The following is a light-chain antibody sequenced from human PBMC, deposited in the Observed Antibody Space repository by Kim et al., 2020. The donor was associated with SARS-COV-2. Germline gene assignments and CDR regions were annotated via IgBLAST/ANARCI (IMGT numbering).Light chain of an antibody. CDR1: QNILTS. CDR3: HQYDTYWT. J-gene: IGKJ1*01. CDR2: KAF. V-gene: IGKV1-5*03. Sequence: STSVGDRVTISCRASQNILTSLAWYQQKPGKAPNLLIYKAFTLESGVPSRFSGSGSGTEFTLTISSLQPDDSATYYCHQYDTYWTFGQGTKVDIK.